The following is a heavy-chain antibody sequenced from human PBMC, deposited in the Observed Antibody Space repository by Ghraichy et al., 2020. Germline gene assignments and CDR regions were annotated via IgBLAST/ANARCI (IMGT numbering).Heavy chain of an antibody. D-gene: IGHD2-8*02. CDR2: IGISDTAT. J-gene: IGHJ4*02. V-gene: IGHV3-23*05. CDR3: GKGFCSRGVCYGTGDY. CDR1: GFTLSTYA. Sequence: GGSLRLSCAASGFTLSTYAMSWVRQAPGKGLEWVSSIGISDTATYYADSVRGRFTISRDKSKNTVYLKMNSLRADDTAVYYCGKGFCSRGVCYGTGDYGGRGT.